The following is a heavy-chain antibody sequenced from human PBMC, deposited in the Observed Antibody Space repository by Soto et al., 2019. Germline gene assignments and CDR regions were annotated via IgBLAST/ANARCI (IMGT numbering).Heavy chain of an antibody. D-gene: IGHD3-22*01. Sequence: PGGSLRLSCAASGFTFSSYAMSWVRQAPGKGLEWVSAISGSGGSTYYADSVKGRFTISRDNSKNTLYLQMNSLRAEDTAVYYCAKAHDSSGYLGYAFDIWGQGTMVTVSS. CDR1: GFTFSSYA. CDR3: AKAHDSSGYLGYAFDI. V-gene: IGHV3-23*01. CDR2: ISGSGGST. J-gene: IGHJ3*02.